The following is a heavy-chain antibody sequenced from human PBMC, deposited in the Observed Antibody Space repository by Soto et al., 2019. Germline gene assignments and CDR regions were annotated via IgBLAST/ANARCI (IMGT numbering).Heavy chain of an antibody. D-gene: IGHD1-1*01. Sequence: PGGSLRLSCAASGFTFSSYAMSWVRQAPGKGLEWVSAISGSGGSTYYADSVKGRFTISRDNSKNTLYLQMNSLRAEDTAAYYCASKPNWNPTLGDGFHPWGQATLVTVPS. CDR1: GFTFSSYA. CDR3: ASKPNWNPTLGDGFHP. J-gene: IGHJ5*02. CDR2: ISGSGGST. V-gene: IGHV3-23*01.